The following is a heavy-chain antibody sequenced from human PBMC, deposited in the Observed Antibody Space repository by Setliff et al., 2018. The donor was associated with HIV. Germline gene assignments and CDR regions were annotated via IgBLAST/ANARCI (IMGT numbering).Heavy chain of an antibody. CDR3: AREGRYYDGKGALDY. Sequence: GASVKVSCKSSGHTLSGYFIHWVRQAPGQGPEWMGWLSPHSGATNYAQKFQGRVTMTRDTSITTAYMGLSRLISDDTAVYYCAREGRYYDGKGALDYWGQGTLVTVSS. J-gene: IGHJ4*02. CDR2: LSPHSGAT. D-gene: IGHD3-22*01. CDR1: GHTLSGYF. V-gene: IGHV1-2*02.